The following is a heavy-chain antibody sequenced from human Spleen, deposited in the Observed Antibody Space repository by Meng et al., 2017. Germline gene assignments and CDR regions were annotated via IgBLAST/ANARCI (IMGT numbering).Heavy chain of an antibody. J-gene: IGHJ4*02. D-gene: IGHD6-13*01. CDR2: ISWNSGSI. CDR1: GFTFDDYA. Sequence: SLKISCAASGFTFDDYAMHWVRQAPGKGLEWVSGISWNSGSIAYADSVKGRFTISRDNAKNSLYLQMNSLRAEDTALYYCAKEHSSSWYFYYFDYWGQGTLVTVSS. V-gene: IGHV3-9*01. CDR3: AKEHSSSWYFYYFDY.